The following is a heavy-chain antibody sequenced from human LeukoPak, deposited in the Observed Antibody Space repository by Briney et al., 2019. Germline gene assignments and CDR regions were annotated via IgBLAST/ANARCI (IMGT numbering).Heavy chain of an antibody. D-gene: IGHD6-19*01. CDR2: IYSGGNT. Sequence: PGGSLRLSCAASGFTVSSKYMSWVCQAPGKGLEWVSVIYSGGNTYYADSVKGRFTISRDNSKNTVNLQMNSLRAEDTAVYYCASGIEVGPIYFDYWGQGTLVTVSS. CDR1: GFTVSSKY. J-gene: IGHJ4*02. V-gene: IGHV3-66*01. CDR3: ASGIEVGPIYFDY.